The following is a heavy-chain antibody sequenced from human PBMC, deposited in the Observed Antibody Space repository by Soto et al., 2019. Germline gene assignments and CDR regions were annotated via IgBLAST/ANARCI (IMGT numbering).Heavy chain of an antibody. J-gene: IGHJ4*02. V-gene: IGHV3-23*01. CDR2: ISGTGGST. CDR1: GFTFNNYA. Sequence: EVQLLDSGGGLVQPGGSLRLSCAASGFTFNNYAMNWVRQAPGKGLEWVATISGTGGSTYYAHSVKGRFTISRDNSKNTLYLQMNSLRVEDTAVYYCAKDRLGGNFDYWGQGTQVTVSS. CDR3: AKDRLGGNFDY.